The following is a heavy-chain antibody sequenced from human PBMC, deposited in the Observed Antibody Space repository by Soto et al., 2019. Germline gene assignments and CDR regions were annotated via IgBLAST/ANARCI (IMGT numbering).Heavy chain of an antibody. Sequence: SETLSLTCTVSGGSISSGGYYWSWIRQHPGKGLEWIGYIYYSGSTYYNPSLKSRVTISVDTSKNQFSLKLSSVTAADTAVYYCARLSNPWGNSVMDYWGQGTLVTVSS. CDR2: IYYSGST. CDR3: ARLSNPWGNSVMDY. D-gene: IGHD3-16*01. J-gene: IGHJ4*02. CDR1: GGSISSGGYY. V-gene: IGHV4-31*03.